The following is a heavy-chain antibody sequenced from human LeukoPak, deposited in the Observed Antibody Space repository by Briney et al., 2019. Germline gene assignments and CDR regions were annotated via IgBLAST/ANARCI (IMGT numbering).Heavy chain of an antibody. CDR1: GYTFTSYG. Sequence: GASVKVSCKASGYTFTSYGISWVRQAPGQGLEWMGWISAYNGNTNYAQKLQGRVTMTTDTSTSTAYMELRSLRSDDTAVYYCARDGWRGYCSSTSCYIGRWFDPWGRGTLVTVSS. D-gene: IGHD2-2*02. CDR2: ISAYNGNT. CDR3: ARDGWRGYCSSTSCYIGRWFDP. V-gene: IGHV1-18*01. J-gene: IGHJ5*02.